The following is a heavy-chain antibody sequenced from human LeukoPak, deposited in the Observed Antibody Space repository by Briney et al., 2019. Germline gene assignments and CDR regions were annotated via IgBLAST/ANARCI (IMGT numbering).Heavy chain of an antibody. CDR1: GGTFSSYA. CDR3: ARDRGLAYYYGSGSYYNAPEFYYYYYMDV. D-gene: IGHD3-10*01. Sequence: ASVKVSCKASGGTFSSYAISWVRQAPGQGLEWMGGIIPIFGTANYAQKFQGRVTITADESTSTAYMELSSLRSEDTAVYYCARDRGLAYYYGSGSYYNAPEFYYYYYMDVWGKGTTVTISS. V-gene: IGHV1-69*13. CDR2: IIPIFGTA. J-gene: IGHJ6*03.